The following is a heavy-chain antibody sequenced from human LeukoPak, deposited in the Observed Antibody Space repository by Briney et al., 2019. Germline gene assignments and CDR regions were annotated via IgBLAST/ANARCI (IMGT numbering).Heavy chain of an antibody. Sequence: PGGSLRLSCAASGFTFSSYAMNWVRQAPGKGLEWVSYISSSGSTIYYADSVKGRFTISRDNAKNSLYLQMNSLRAEDTAVYYCARDCVTQWLVRRYYYGMDVWGQGTTVTVSS. CDR2: ISSSGSTI. CDR1: GFTFSSYA. D-gene: IGHD6-19*01. V-gene: IGHV3-48*03. J-gene: IGHJ6*02. CDR3: ARDCVTQWLVRRYYYGMDV.